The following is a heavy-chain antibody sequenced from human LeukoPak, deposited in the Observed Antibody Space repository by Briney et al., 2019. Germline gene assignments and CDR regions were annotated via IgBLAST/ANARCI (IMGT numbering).Heavy chain of an antibody. Sequence: GGSLRLSCAVSGITLSNYGMSWVRQAPGKGLEWVAGISGSGGTTTYADSVKGRFTISRDNPRNILCPQMNSLRAEDTAVYFCAERGVVIRVILVGFHKEAYYFDSWGQGALVTVSS. CDR3: AERGVVIRVILVGFHKEAYYFDS. V-gene: IGHV3-23*01. J-gene: IGHJ4*02. CDR1: GITLSNYG. D-gene: IGHD3-22*01. CDR2: ISGSGGTT.